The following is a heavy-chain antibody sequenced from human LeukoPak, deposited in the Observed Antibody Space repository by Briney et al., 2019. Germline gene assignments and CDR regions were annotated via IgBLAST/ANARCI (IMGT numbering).Heavy chain of an antibody. CDR2: ISWNGGST. J-gene: IGHJ6*03. Sequence: AGGSLRLSCAASGFTFDDYGMSWVRQAPGKGLEWVSGISWNGGSTGYADSVKGRFTISRDNAKHSLYLQMNSLRAEDTAFYHCARVEDSSGWYLFQNNTLTVNYYYYYYMDVWGKGTTVTVSS. CDR3: ARVEDSSGWYLFQNNTLTVNYYYYYYMDV. V-gene: IGHV3-20*01. CDR1: GFTFDDYG. D-gene: IGHD6-19*01.